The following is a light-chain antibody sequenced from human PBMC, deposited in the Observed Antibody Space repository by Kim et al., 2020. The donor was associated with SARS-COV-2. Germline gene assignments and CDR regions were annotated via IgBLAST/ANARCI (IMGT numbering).Light chain of an antibody. Sequence: SVSPGQTVTLTCSGDKLGEKYSCWYQQRSGQSPILLIYQDFKRPSGIPERFSGSNFGNTATLTISGTQTVDEADYYCQAWDSGTVVFGGGTKLTVL. CDR2: QDF. CDR1: KLGEKY. V-gene: IGLV3-1*01. J-gene: IGLJ2*01. CDR3: QAWDSGTVV.